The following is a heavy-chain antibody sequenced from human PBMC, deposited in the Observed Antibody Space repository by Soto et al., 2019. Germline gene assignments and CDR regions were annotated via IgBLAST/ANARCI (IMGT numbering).Heavy chain of an antibody. J-gene: IGHJ4*02. Sequence: GGSLRLSCAASGFTFSSYAMSWVRQAPGKGLEWVSAISGSGGSTYYADSVKGRFTISRDNSKNTLYLQMNSLRAEDTAVYYCAKDRPPYYYDSSGYSYFDYWGQGTLVTVSS. CDR1: GFTFSSYA. CDR2: ISGSGGST. D-gene: IGHD3-22*01. V-gene: IGHV3-23*01. CDR3: AKDRPPYYYDSSGYSYFDY.